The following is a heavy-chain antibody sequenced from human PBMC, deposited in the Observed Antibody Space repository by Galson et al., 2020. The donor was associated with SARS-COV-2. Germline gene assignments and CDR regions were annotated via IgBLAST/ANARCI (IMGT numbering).Heavy chain of an antibody. CDR3: ARARRQQLVINWFDP. Sequence: SETLSLTCPVSGGSISSGGYYWSWIRQHPGKGLEWIGYIYYSGSTYYNPSLKSRVTISVDTSKNQFSLKLSSVTAADTAVYYCARARRQQLVINWFDPWGQGTLVTVSS. CDR2: IYYSGST. V-gene: IGHV4-31*03. J-gene: IGHJ5*02. CDR1: GGSISSGGYY. D-gene: IGHD6-13*01.